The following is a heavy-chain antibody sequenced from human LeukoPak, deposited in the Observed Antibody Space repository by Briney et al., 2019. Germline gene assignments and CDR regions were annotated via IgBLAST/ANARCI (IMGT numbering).Heavy chain of an antibody. CDR2: ISTSSNYI. CDR3: ARALIVGATSFDY. CDR1: GFTFSTYI. V-gene: IGHV3-21*01. J-gene: IGHJ4*02. D-gene: IGHD1-26*01. Sequence: GGSLRLSCAASGFTFSTYIMNWVRQAPGKGLEWVSSISTSSNYIYYADSVKGRFTISRDNSKNTLYLQMNSLRAEDTAVYYCARALIVGATSFDYWGQGTLVTVSS.